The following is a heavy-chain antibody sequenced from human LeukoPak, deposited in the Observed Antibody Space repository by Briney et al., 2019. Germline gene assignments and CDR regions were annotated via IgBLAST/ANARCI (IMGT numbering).Heavy chain of an antibody. Sequence: GSLRLSCTVSGFTVSSNSMSWIRQPPGKGLEWIGEINHSGSTNYNPSLKSRVTISVDTSKNQFSLKLSSVTAADTAVYYCARHRGPLRKTILLDYWGQGTLVTVSS. V-gene: IGHV4-34*01. J-gene: IGHJ4*02. D-gene: IGHD4-17*01. CDR3: ARHRGPLRKTILLDY. CDR2: INHSGST. CDR1: GFTVSSNS.